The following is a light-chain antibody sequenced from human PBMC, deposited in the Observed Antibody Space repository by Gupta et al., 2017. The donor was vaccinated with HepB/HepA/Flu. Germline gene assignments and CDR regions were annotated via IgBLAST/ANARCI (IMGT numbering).Light chain of an antibody. Sequence: DIQVTQSPSSVSASVGDRVTITCRASQDISRWLAWYQQKPGKAPKLLIYVVSSLQSGVPSRFSGSGSGTDFTLTISSLQPEDFATYYCQRVNSFPLTFGQGTRLEIK. CDR1: QDISRW. J-gene: IGKJ5*01. CDR2: VVS. CDR3: QRVNSFPLT. V-gene: IGKV1-12*01.